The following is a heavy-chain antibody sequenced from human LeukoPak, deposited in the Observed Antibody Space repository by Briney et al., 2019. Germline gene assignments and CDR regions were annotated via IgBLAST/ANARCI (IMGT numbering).Heavy chain of an antibody. CDR1: GGSISTYY. V-gene: IGHV4-59*12. J-gene: IGHJ2*01. CDR2: IYYSGST. D-gene: IGHD4-17*01. Sequence: SETLSLTCTVSGGSISTYYWSWIRQPPGKGLEWIGYIYYSGSTNYNPSLKSRVTISVDTSKNQVSLRLTSVSAADTAVYYCARDKSDYGARYFDLWGRGSLVTVSS. CDR3: ARDKSDYGARYFDL.